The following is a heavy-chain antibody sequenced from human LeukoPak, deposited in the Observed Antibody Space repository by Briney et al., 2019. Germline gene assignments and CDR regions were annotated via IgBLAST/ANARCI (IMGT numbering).Heavy chain of an antibody. D-gene: IGHD6-13*01. CDR1: GGSFSGYY. CDR3: ARITSSWYGGGFDY. Sequence: SETLSLTCAVYGGSFSGYYWSWIRQPPGKGLESIGEINHSGSTNYNPSLKSRVTISVDTSKNQFSLKLSSVTAADTAVYYCARITSSWYGGGFDYWGQGTLVTVSS. V-gene: IGHV4-34*01. CDR2: INHSGST. J-gene: IGHJ4*02.